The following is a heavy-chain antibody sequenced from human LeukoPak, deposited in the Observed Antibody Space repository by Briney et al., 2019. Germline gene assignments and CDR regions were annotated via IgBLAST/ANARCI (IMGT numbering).Heavy chain of an antibody. D-gene: IGHD6-13*01. CDR2: ISGSGDNT. CDR1: GFTFSSYA. J-gene: IGHJ4*02. Sequence: PGGSLRLSCAVSGFTFSSYAMSWVRQAPEKGLEWVSTISGSGDNTYSADSVRGRFTISRDNSKNTLYLQMNSLRAEDTAIYYCAKVSWANYFDYWGQGTLVTVSS. V-gene: IGHV3-23*01. CDR3: AKVSWANYFDY.